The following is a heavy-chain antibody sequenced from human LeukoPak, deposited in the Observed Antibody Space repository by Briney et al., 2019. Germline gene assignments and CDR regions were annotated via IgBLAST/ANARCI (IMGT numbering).Heavy chain of an antibody. CDR3: ARDNYGDYVFWFDP. J-gene: IGHJ5*02. V-gene: IGHV1-69*05. CDR1: GGTFSSYA. D-gene: IGHD4-17*01. CDR2: IIPIFGTA. Sequence: SVKVSCKASGGTFSSYAISWVRQAPGQGLEWMGRIIPIFGTANYAQKFQGRVTITTDESTSTAYMELSSLRSEDTAVYYCARDNYGDYVFWFDPWGQGTLVTVSS.